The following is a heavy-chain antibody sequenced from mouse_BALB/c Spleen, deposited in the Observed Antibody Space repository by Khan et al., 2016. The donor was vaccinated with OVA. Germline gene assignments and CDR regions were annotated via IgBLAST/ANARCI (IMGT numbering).Heavy chain of an antibody. CDR2: INSGSTTI. D-gene: IGHD2-13*01. CDR1: GFTFSSFG. Sequence: EVELVESGGGLVQPGGSRKLSCAASGFTFSSFGMHWVRQAPEKGLEWVAYINSGSTTIYYADPVKGRFTISRDNPKNTLFLQMTSLRSEDTAMYYCARDYWFAYWGQGTLVTVSA. J-gene: IGHJ3*01. V-gene: IGHV5-17*02. CDR3: ARDYWFAY.